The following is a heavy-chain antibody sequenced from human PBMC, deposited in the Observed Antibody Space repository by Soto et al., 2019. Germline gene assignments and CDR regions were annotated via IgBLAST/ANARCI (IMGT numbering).Heavy chain of an antibody. CDR3: ASRGYYYRSGAFDI. CDR1: GFTFSSYA. CDR2: ISGSGGST. V-gene: IGHV3-23*01. Sequence: GGSLRLSCAASGFTFSSYAMSWVRQAPGKGLEWVSAISGSGGSTYYADSVKGRFTISRDDSKNTLYLQMNSLRAEDTAVYYCASRGYYYRSGAFDIWGQGTMVTVS. J-gene: IGHJ3*02. D-gene: IGHD3-22*01.